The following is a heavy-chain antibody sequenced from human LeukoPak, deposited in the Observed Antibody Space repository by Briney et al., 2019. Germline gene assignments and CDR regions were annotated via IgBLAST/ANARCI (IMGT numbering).Heavy chain of an antibody. J-gene: IGHJ4*02. D-gene: IGHD3-22*01. Sequence: PGGSLRLSCAASGFTFSSYGMSWVRQAPGKGLEWVANIRQGGGGKYYVDSVKGRFTISRDNAKNTLYLQMNSLRAENTAVYYCAKDGSNYYDSSGYYYVGSFDYWGQGTLVTVSS. V-gene: IGHV3-7*03. CDR3: AKDGSNYYDSSGYYYVGSFDY. CDR1: GFTFSSYG. CDR2: IRQGGGGK.